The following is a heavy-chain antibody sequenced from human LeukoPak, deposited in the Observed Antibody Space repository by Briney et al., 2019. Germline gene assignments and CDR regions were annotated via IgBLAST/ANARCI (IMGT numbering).Heavy chain of an antibody. Sequence: GGSLRLSCVASGFPFSSYWMTWVRQAPGKGLEWVANIKQNGSKKSYVDSVKGRFTISRDNAKNSLYLQMNSLRAEDTAIYYCTRVGYIDGGIDYWGQGTLVTVSS. V-gene: IGHV3-7*04. CDR3: TRVGYIDGGIDY. J-gene: IGHJ4*02. CDR2: IKQNGSKK. CDR1: GFPFSSYW. D-gene: IGHD5-24*01.